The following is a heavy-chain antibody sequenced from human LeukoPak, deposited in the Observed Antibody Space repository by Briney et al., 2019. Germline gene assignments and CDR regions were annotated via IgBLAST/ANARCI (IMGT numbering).Heavy chain of an antibody. Sequence: ASVKVSCKASGYTFTGYYMHWVRQAPGQGLEWMGRINPNSGGTNYAQKFQGRVPMTRYTSITTAYMALSRLRSDDTAVYYCARDPGASLSSGKDSGQGTLVTVSS. CDR1: GYTFTGYY. CDR3: ARDPGASLSSGKD. V-gene: IGHV1-2*06. J-gene: IGHJ4*02. CDR2: INPNSGGT. D-gene: IGHD3-22*01.